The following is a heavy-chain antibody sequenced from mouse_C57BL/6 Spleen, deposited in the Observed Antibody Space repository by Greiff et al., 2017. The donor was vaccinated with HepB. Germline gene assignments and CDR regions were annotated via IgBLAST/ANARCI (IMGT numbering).Heavy chain of an antibody. Sequence: VQLQQSGAELMKPGASVKLSCKATGYTFTGYWIEWVKQRPGHGLEWIGEILPGSGSTNYNEKFKGKATFTADTSSNTAYMQLSSLTTEDSAIYYCARSEAYGNYEGDYFDYWGQGTTLTVSS. CDR3: ARSEAYGNYEGDYFDY. CDR2: ILPGSGST. J-gene: IGHJ2*01. D-gene: IGHD2-1*01. V-gene: IGHV1-9*01. CDR1: GYTFTGYW.